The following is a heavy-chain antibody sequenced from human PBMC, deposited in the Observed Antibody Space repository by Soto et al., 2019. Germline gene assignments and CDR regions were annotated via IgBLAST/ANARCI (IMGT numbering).Heavy chain of an antibody. CDR3: ARAMITFGGVIAAFDY. D-gene: IGHD3-16*02. J-gene: IGHJ4*02. V-gene: IGHV1-69*13. Sequence: ASVKVSCKASGGTFSSYAISWVRQAPGQGLEWMGGIIPIFGTANYAQKFQGRVTITADESTSTAYMELSSLRSEDTAVYYCARAMITFGGVIAAFDYWGQGTLVTVSS. CDR2: IIPIFGTA. CDR1: GGTFSSYA.